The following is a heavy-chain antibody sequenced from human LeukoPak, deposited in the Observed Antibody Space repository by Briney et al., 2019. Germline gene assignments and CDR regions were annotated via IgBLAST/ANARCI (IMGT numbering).Heavy chain of an antibody. CDR1: GFTFSGAW. J-gene: IGHJ4*02. Sequence: GGSLRLSCAASGFTFSGAWMTWVRQAPGKGLEWVGRINSKTDGGATDYAAIVKGRFTISRDDSKDTLYLQLNSLKTEDTAMYYCTASLAYWGQGTLVTVSS. CDR2: INSKTDGGAT. V-gene: IGHV3-15*01. D-gene: IGHD1-1*01. CDR3: TASLAY.